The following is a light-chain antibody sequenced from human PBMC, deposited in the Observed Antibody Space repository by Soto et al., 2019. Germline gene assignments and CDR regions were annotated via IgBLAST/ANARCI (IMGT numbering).Light chain of an antibody. CDR2: DAS. J-gene: IGKJ5*01. CDR1: QSVGRY. CDR3: QQRNNWPPIT. V-gene: IGKV3-11*01. Sequence: ENVLTQSPAILSLSPGDTATLSCRASQSVGRYLAWYQQKPGQAPRLVIYDASNRATVVPDRFSGSGSGTDFILSISNLEPEDFAIYYCQQRNNWPPITFGQGT.